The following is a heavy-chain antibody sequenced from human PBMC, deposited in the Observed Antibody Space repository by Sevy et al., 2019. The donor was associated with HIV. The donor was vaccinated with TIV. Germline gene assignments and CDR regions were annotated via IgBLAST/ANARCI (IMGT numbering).Heavy chain of an antibody. CDR1: GGTFSDFG. J-gene: IGHJ4*02. V-gene: IGHV1-69*13. D-gene: IGHD1-1*01. CDR3: ATSGTTGTTSHFGY. Sequence: ASVKVSCKASGGTFSDFGFHWVQQAPGQGLEWMGGIIPIFGTPNYAQQFLGRVTIIADESTSTVYMELNRLTSDYTAVYYCATSGTTGTTSHFGYWGQGTLVTVSS. CDR2: IIPIFGTP.